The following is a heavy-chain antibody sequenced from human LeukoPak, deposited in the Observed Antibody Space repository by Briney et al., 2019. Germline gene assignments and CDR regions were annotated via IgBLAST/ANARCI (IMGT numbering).Heavy chain of an antibody. J-gene: IGHJ4*02. CDR3: ARDGESSSSFGDY. CDR1: GFTFSSYG. CDR2: IWYDGSNK. V-gene: IGHV3-33*01. Sequence: PGGSLRLSCAASGFTFSSYGMHWVCQAPGKGLEWVAVIWYDGSNKYYADSVKGRFTISRDNSKNTLYLQMNSLRAEDTAVYYCARDGESSSSFGDYWGQGTLVTVSS. D-gene: IGHD6-6*01.